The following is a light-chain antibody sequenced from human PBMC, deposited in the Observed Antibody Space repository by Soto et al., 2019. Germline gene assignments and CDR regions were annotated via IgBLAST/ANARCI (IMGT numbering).Light chain of an antibody. CDR3: QTYNSAPET. J-gene: IGKJ1*01. CDR2: DAS. V-gene: IGKV1-39*01. Sequence: DIQLTQSPSSLSASVGDKVTITCRASQSIRSYLNWVQQKPGKAPKLLIYDASSLQTGVTSRFSGSGSGTDFTLTISSLQPEDVATYYCQTYNSAPETFGPVTKVEIK. CDR1: QSIRSY.